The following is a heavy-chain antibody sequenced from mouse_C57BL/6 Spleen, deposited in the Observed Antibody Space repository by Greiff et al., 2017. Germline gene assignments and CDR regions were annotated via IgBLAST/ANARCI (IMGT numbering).Heavy chain of an antibody. J-gene: IGHJ1*03. CDR3: TARYYGSSYGYFDV. CDR2: IDPEDGDT. Sequence: EVQLQQSGAELVRPGASVKLSCTASGFNIKDYYMHWVKQRPEQGLEWIGRIDPEDGDTEYAPKFQGKATMTADTSSNTAYLQLSSLTSEDTAVYYCTARYYGSSYGYFDVWGTGTTVTVSS. CDR1: GFNIKDYY. D-gene: IGHD1-1*01. V-gene: IGHV14-1*01.